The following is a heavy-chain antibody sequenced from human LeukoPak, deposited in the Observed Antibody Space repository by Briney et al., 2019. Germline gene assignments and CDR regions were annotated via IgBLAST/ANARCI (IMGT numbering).Heavy chain of an antibody. Sequence: GESLKISCKGSGYSFTSYWIGWVRQVPGKGLEWMGIIYPGDSDTRYSPSFQGQVSISVDKSISTAYLQWSSLKASDTAMYYCARRGTTVTTGNWFDPWGQGTLVIVSS. J-gene: IGHJ5*02. D-gene: IGHD4-17*01. CDR2: IYPGDSDT. V-gene: IGHV5-51*01. CDR1: GYSFTSYW. CDR3: ARRGTTVTTGNWFDP.